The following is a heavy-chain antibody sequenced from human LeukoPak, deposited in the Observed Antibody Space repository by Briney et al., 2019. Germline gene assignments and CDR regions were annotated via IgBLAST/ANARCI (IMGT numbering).Heavy chain of an antibody. J-gene: IGHJ4*02. D-gene: IGHD3-10*01. V-gene: IGHV2-5*01. CDR3: ARRRVATNPYYFDY. CDR2: IYWHGDK. Sequence: NGSGPTLVNPTQTLTLTCTFSGFSLRTDGVGVGWIRQPPGKALEWLALIYWHGDKRYNPSLKSRFTITKDTSKNQVVLAMTNKDPVDTATYYCARRRVATNPYYFDYWGQGTLVTVSS. CDR1: GFSLRTDGVG.